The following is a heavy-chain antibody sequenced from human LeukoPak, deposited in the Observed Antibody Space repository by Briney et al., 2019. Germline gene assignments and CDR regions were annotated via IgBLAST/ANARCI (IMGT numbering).Heavy chain of an antibody. CDR2: IYPGDSDT. Sequence: GESLKISCKGSGYSFTSYWIGWVRQMPGKGLEWMGIIYPGDSDTRYCPSFQGQVTISADKSISTAYLQWSSLKASDTAMYYCARLYYYDSSGYYPFDYWGQGTLVTVSS. CDR3: ARLYYYDSSGYYPFDY. D-gene: IGHD3-22*01. J-gene: IGHJ4*02. V-gene: IGHV5-51*01. CDR1: GYSFTSYW.